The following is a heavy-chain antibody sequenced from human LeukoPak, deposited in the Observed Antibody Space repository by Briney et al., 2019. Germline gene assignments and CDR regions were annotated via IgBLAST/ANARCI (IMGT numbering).Heavy chain of an antibody. V-gene: IGHV3-11*06. J-gene: IGHJ4*02. CDR3: AREGSYDSTGYYYGY. D-gene: IGHD3-22*01. Sequence: PGGSLRLSCAASGFIFSDYYMSWIRQAPGKGLEWLSYISSGSRHINYADSVKGRFTTSRDNAKKSLYLQMNSLRAEDTAVYYCAREGSYDSTGYYYGYWGQGTLVTVSS. CDR1: GFIFSDYY. CDR2: ISSGSRHI.